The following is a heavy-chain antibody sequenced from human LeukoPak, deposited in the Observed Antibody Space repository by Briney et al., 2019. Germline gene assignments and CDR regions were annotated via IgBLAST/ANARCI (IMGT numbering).Heavy chain of an antibody. D-gene: IGHD1-7*01. V-gene: IGHV4-59*11. J-gene: IGHJ4*02. CDR2: IYYSGIT. CDR3: ARGHNWNFAPFDY. CDR1: GGSISSHY. Sequence: SETLSLTCTVSGGSISSHYWSWIRQPPGKGLEWIGYIYYSGITNYTPSLKSRVTISVDTSKNQFSLKLSSVTAADTAVYYCARGHNWNFAPFDYWGQGTLVTVSS.